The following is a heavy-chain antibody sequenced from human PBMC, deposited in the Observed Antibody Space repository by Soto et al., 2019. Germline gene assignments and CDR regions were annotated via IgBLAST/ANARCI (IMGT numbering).Heavy chain of an antibody. D-gene: IGHD5-12*01. J-gene: IGHJ5*02. Sequence: LSLTCTVSGGSISSGDYYWSWIRQPPGKGLEWIGYIYYSGSTCYNPSLKSRVTISVDTSKNQFSLKLSSVTAADTAVYYCARYGGYEGLRFDPWGQGTLVTVSS. CDR2: IYYSGST. CDR3: ARYGGYEGLRFDP. V-gene: IGHV4-30-4*01. CDR1: GGSISSGDYY.